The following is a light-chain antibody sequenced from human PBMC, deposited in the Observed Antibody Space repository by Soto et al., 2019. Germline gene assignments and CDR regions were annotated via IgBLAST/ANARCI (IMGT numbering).Light chain of an antibody. V-gene: IGLV2-14*01. Sequence: QSVLTQPASVSGSPGQSITISCTGTSSDVGGYNYVSWYQQHPGKAPKLMIYDVTNRPSGVSNRFSGSKSGNTASLTISGLQAEDDADYDCSSYTSSSTPVVFGGGTQLTVL. CDR2: DVT. J-gene: IGLJ3*02. CDR3: SSYTSSSTPVV. CDR1: SSDVGGYNY.